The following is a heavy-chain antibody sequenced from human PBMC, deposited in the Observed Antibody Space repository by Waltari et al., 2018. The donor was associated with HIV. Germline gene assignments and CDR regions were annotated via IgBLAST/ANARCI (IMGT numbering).Heavy chain of an antibody. CDR1: GYTFTSYD. J-gene: IGHJ6*02. CDR2: MNPNGGNT. CDR3: ARLGYCSSTSCYYYYYYGMDV. V-gene: IGHV1-8*01. Sequence: QVQLVQSGAEVKKPGASVKVSCKASGYTFTSYDINWVRQAIGQGLEWMGWMNPNGGNTGYAQRCQGRVTMTRNTSISTADVELSSLRSEGTAVYYCARLGYCSSTSCYYYYYYGMDVGGQGTTVTVSS. D-gene: IGHD2-2*01.